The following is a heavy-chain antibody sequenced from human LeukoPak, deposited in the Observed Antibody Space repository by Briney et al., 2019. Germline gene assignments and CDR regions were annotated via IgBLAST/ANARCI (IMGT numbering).Heavy chain of an antibody. J-gene: IGHJ4*02. CDR1: GGSFSGYY. D-gene: IGHD6-13*01. CDR2: INHSGST. Sequence: SETLSLTCAVYGGSFSGYYWSWIRQPPGKGLEWIGEINHSGSTNYNPSPKSRVTISVDTSKNQFSLKLSSVTAADTAVYYCARGVMYSSSWYGDTQKFDYWGQGTLVTVSS. V-gene: IGHV4-34*01. CDR3: ARGVMYSSSWYGDTQKFDY.